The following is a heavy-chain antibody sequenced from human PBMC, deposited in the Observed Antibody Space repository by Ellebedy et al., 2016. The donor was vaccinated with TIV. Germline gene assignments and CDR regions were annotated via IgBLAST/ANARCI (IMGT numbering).Heavy chain of an antibody. J-gene: IGHJ6*02. D-gene: IGHD3-3*01. V-gene: IGHV1-3*04. CDR1: GYTFTSYP. CDR2: INTGNGNT. CDR3: ATREWQDPMDV. Sequence: ASVKVSXXASGYTFTSYPMYWVRQAPGQRLEWMAWINTGNGNTKYSQRFQGRVSITRDTSATTVYMELSSLRSEDTAVYYCATREWQDPMDVWGQGTTVTVSS.